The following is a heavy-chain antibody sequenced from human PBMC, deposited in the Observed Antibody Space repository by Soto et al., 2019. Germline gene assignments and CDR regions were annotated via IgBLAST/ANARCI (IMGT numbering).Heavy chain of an antibody. Sequence: QVQLQESGPGLVKPSETLSLTCTVSAGSVSSDYWSWIRQPPGKGLEWIGYIYYTGSTNYNPSLDSRVTMSVDTSRNQFSLKITSLTAADTAVYFCARGTGDSSGYYRPFDYWGQGTLVTVSS. D-gene: IGHD3-22*01. CDR2: IYYTGST. CDR3: ARGTGDSSGYYRPFDY. CDR1: AGSVSSDY. V-gene: IGHV4-59*02. J-gene: IGHJ4*02.